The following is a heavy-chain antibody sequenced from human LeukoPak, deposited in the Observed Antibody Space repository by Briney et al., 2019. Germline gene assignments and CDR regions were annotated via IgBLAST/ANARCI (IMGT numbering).Heavy chain of an antibody. Sequence: PSETLSLTCTVYGGSFSGYYWSWIRQPPGKGLEWFGEINHSGSTNYNPSLKSRVTISVDTSKNQFSLKLSSVTAADTAVYYCARRRGYSYGYGRWGQGTLVTVSS. D-gene: IGHD5-18*01. CDR2: INHSGST. V-gene: IGHV4-34*01. J-gene: IGHJ4*02. CDR3: ARRRGYSYGYGR. CDR1: GGSFSGYY.